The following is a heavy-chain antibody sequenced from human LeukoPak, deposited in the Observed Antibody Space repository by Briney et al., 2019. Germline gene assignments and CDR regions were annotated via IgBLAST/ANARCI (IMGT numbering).Heavy chain of an antibody. J-gene: IGHJ3*02. CDR3: ARDHPEQWLVQGDAFDI. V-gene: IGHV1-18*01. CDR2: ISAYNGNT. Sequence: ASVKVSCKASGYTFTRYGISWVRQAPGQGLEWMGWISAYNGNTNYAQKLQGRVTMTTDTSTSTAYMELRSLRSDDTAVYYCARDHPEQWLVQGDAFDIWGQGTMVTVSS. CDR1: GYTFTRYG. D-gene: IGHD6-19*01.